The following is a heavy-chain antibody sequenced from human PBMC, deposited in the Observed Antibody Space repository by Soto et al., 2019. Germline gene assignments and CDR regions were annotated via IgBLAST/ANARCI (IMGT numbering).Heavy chain of an antibody. CDR1: GFTFSSYA. CDR3: ARDSGIYGDQYFQH. J-gene: IGHJ1*01. CDR2: ISYDGSNK. V-gene: IGHV3-30-3*01. Sequence: QVQLVESGGGVVQPGRSLRLSCAASGFTFSSYAMHWVRQAPGKGLEWVAVISYDGSNKYYADSVKGRFTISRDNSKNTLYLQRSSLRAEDTAVYYCARDSGIYGDQYFQHWGQGTLVTVSS. D-gene: IGHD3-10*01.